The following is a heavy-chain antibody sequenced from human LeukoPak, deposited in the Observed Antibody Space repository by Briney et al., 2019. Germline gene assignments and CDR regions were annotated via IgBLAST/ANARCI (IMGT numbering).Heavy chain of an antibody. CDR1: GGSFSGYY. J-gene: IGHJ4*02. Sequence: SETLSLTCAVYGGSFSGYYRSWIGQPPGKRLEWIGEINHSGSTNYNPSLKSRVTISVDTSKNQFSLKLSSVTAADTAVYYCAGVPGDGYNYYFDYWGQGTLVTVSS. CDR3: AGVPGDGYNYYFDY. D-gene: IGHD5-24*01. V-gene: IGHV4-34*01. CDR2: INHSGST.